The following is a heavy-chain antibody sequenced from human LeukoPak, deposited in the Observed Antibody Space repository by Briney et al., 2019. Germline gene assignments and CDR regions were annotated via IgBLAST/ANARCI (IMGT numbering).Heavy chain of an antibody. CDR3: AKSRTTVTGFDY. CDR2: ISAYNGNT. Sequence: APVKVSCKASGYTFTSYGISWVRQAPGQGLEWMGWISAYNGNTNYAQKLQGRVTMTTDTSTSTAYMELRSLRSDDTAVYYCAKSRTTVTGFDYWGQGTLVTVSS. J-gene: IGHJ4*02. CDR1: GYTFTSYG. V-gene: IGHV1-18*01. D-gene: IGHD4-17*01.